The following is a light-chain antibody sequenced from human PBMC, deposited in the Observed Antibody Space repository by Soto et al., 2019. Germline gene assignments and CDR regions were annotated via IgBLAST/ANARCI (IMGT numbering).Light chain of an antibody. Sequence: QSVLTQPASVSGSPGQSITISCTGTSSGVGGYNYVSWYQQHPGKAPKRMIYEVSNRPTRVSNRFSGSKSGNTASLNISGRQAEDEADDYCSSYTSSSTLGFGGGTKLTVL. V-gene: IGLV2-14*01. CDR1: SSGVGGYNY. J-gene: IGLJ2*01. CDR3: SSYTSSSTLG. CDR2: EVS.